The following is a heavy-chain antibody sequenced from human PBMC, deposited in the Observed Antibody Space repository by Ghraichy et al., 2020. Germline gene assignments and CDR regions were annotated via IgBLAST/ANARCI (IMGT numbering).Heavy chain of an antibody. Sequence: SETLSLTCAVYGGSFSGYYWSWIRQPPGKGLEWIGEINHSGSTNYNPSLKSRVTISVDTSKNQFSLKLSSVTAADTAVYYCARAPIGFGTRTNYFDYWGQGTLVTVSS. CDR3: ARAPIGFGTRTNYFDY. CDR2: INHSGST. CDR1: GGSFSGYY. J-gene: IGHJ4*02. D-gene: IGHD3-10*01. V-gene: IGHV4-34*01.